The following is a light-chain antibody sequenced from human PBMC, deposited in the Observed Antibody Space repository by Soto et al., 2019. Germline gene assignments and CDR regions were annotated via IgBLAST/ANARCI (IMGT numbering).Light chain of an antibody. J-gene: IGLJ1*01. CDR3: SSYAGSNNFV. CDR1: SRDVGGYNY. Sequence: QSALTQPPSASGSPGQSVTISCTGTSRDVGGYNYVSWYQQYSGTAPKLMIYEVSKRPSGVPDRFSGSKSGNTASLTVTGLQAEDEADYYCSSYAGSNNFVFGTGTKVTVL. CDR2: EVS. V-gene: IGLV2-8*01.